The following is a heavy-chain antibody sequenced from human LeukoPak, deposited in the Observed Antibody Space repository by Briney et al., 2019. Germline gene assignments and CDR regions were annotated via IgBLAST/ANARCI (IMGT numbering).Heavy chain of an antibody. V-gene: IGHV4-30-4*08. CDR3: ARILRTPNYYDSSGYAFDI. CDR2: IYYRGST. CDR1: GGSISSGDYY. Sequence: SETLSLTCTVSGGSISSGDYYLSWIRQPPGKGLEWIGYIYYRGSTYYNPSLKSRVTISVDTSKNQFSLKLSSVTAADTAVYYCARILRTPNYYDSSGYAFDIWGQGTMVTVSS. J-gene: IGHJ3*02. D-gene: IGHD3-22*01.